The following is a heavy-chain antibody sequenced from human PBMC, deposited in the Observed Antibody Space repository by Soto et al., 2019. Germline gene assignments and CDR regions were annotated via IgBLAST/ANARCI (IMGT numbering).Heavy chain of an antibody. D-gene: IGHD3-10*01. CDR3: AREFRITMVRGVSNWFDP. J-gene: IGHJ5*02. Sequence: QVQLQESGPGLVKPSQTLSLTCTVSGGSISSGDYYWSWIRQPPGKGLEWIGYIYYSGSTYYNPSLKSRVTISVDTSKNQSSLKLSSVTAADTAVYYCAREFRITMVRGVSNWFDPWGQGTLVTVSS. CDR2: IYYSGST. CDR1: GGSISSGDYY. V-gene: IGHV4-30-4*01.